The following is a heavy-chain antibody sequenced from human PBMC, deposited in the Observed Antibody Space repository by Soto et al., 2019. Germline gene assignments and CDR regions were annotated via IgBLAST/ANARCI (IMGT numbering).Heavy chain of an antibody. CDR1: GFTFNNYA. CDR2: ISYSGDRT. Sequence: PGGSLRLSCAASGFTFNNYAMSWVRQAPGKGPECVSAISYSGDRTFYADSAKGRFTISRDNSKNTLYLEMKSLRAEDTAIYYCAKVTIEVPAPGTAVWGQGTTVTVSS. D-gene: IGHD6-13*01. V-gene: IGHV3-23*01. CDR3: AKVTIEVPAPGTAV. J-gene: IGHJ6*02.